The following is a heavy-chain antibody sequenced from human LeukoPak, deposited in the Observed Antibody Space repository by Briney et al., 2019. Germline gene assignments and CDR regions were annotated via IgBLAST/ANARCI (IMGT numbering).Heavy chain of an antibody. CDR1: GFTFSSYW. CDR3: AKVRFGVTARYYFDY. V-gene: IGHV3-7*03. D-gene: IGHD3-10*01. J-gene: IGHJ4*02. Sequence: GGSLRLSCAASGFTFSSYWMTWVRQAPGKGLEWVANIKQDGSEKYYVDSVKGRFTISRDNAKNSLYLQMNSLRAEDTAVYYCAKVRFGVTARYYFDYWGQGTLVTVSS. CDR2: IKQDGSEK.